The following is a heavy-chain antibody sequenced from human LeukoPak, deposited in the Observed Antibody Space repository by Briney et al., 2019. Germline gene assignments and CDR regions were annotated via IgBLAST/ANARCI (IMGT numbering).Heavy chain of an antibody. CDR3: ARAELYYYYMDV. CDR2: ISSSSSYI. D-gene: IGHD3-10*01. J-gene: IGHJ6*03. Sequence: GGSLRLSCAASGFTFSSYSMNWVRQAPGKGLEWVSSISSSSSYIYYADSVKGRFTISRDNAKNSLYLQMNSLRAEDTAVYYCARAELYYYYMDVWGKGTTVTVSS. V-gene: IGHV3-21*01. CDR1: GFTFSSYS.